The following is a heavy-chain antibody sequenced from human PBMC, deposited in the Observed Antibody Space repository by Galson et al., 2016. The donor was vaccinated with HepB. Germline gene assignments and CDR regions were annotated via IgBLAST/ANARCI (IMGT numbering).Heavy chain of an antibody. CDR1: GFTFSDYW. Sequence: SLRLSCAASGFTFSDYWMAWVRQAPGKGPEFVANIKPDGGETYYLDSVKGRFTISRDNAKNSLDLQMSSLRAEDRAVYYCVGDDDYWRHWGQGTLVTVSS. V-gene: IGHV3-7*03. D-gene: IGHD3-16*01. CDR2: IKPDGGET. J-gene: IGHJ4*02. CDR3: VGDDDYWRH.